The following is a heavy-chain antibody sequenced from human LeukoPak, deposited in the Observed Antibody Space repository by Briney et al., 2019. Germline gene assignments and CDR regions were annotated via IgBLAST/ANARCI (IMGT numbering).Heavy chain of an antibody. V-gene: IGHV3-23*01. CDR1: GFTFSSYA. Sequence: GGSLRLSCAASGFTFSSYAMSWVRQAPGKGLEWVSGISGSGGCTYYADSVKGRFTISRDNSKYTLYLQMNSLRAEDTAVYYCATDNYYDSSGDPPPGSWFDPWGQGTLVTVSS. D-gene: IGHD3-22*01. CDR2: ISGSGGCT. CDR3: ATDNYYDSSGDPPPGSWFDP. J-gene: IGHJ5*02.